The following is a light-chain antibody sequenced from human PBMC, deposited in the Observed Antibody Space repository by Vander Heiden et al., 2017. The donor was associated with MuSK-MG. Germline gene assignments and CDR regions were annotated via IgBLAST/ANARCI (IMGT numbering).Light chain of an antibody. Sequence: DIVMTQTPLSLSVTPGQPASISCKSSQSLLQRDGKTYLYWYLQKPGQPPQLLIYEGANRCSGVPDRFRGRGSGTDFTLKISRVEAEDGGVYYCRQRIQLPRTFGHGTKVDIK. V-gene: IGKV2D-29*01. CDR2: EGA. CDR3: RQRIQLPRT. CDR1: QSLLQRDGKTY. J-gene: IGKJ3*01.